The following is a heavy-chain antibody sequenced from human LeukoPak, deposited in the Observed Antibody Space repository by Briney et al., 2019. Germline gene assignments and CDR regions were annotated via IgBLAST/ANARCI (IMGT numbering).Heavy chain of an antibody. CDR1: GFTFDDYG. V-gene: IGHV3-20*01. CDR3: ARVFLSSASIAASGAFDI. CDR2: INWNGGST. Sequence: GGSLRLSCAASGFTFDDYGMSWVRQAPGKGLEWVSGINWNGGSTGYADSVKGRFAISRDNAKNSLYLQMNSLRAEDTALYHCARVFLSSASIAASGAFDIWGQGTMVTVSS. J-gene: IGHJ3*02. D-gene: IGHD6-6*01.